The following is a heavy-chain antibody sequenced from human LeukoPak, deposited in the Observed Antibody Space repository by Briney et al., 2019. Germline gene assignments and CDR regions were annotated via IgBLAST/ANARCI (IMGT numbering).Heavy chain of an antibody. CDR1: GFTFSSYS. CDR3: AKTFHYYGSGSIDY. CDR2: ISSSSSTI. Sequence: GGSLRLSCAASGFTFSSYSMNWVRQAPGKGLEWVSYISSSSSTIYYADSVKGRFTISRDNAKNSLYLQMNSLRAEDTAVYYCAKTFHYYGSGSIDYWGQGTLVTVSS. J-gene: IGHJ4*02. V-gene: IGHV3-48*01. D-gene: IGHD3-10*01.